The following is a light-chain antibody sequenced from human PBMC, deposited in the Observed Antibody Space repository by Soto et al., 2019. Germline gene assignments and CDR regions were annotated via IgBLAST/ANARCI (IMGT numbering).Light chain of an antibody. Sequence: VLTQSPGTLSLPKGGRATLSCRASQSVSRRLAWYQQRPGQSPRLLISGASMRASGVPVRFIGSGSGTDFTLTITRLEPEDFAVYYCQQYNNGPITFGQGTRLE. CDR3: QQYNNGPIT. CDR2: GAS. J-gene: IGKJ5*01. V-gene: IGKV3D-15*01. CDR1: QSVSRR.